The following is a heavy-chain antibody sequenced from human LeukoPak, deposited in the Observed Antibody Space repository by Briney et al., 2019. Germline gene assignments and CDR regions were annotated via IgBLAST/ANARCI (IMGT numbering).Heavy chain of an antibody. Sequence: GGSLRVSCVASGFTLSSNYMSCVRPAPGKGRGWVSVIYSGGSTNYADSVKGRCTITRDNYKNTLYLQMNSLRAEDTAVYYCARIGYYYDSSGFPFDYWGQGTLVTVSS. D-gene: IGHD3-22*01. V-gene: IGHV3-53*01. CDR2: IYSGGST. CDR1: GFTLSSNY. CDR3: ARIGYYYDSSGFPFDY. J-gene: IGHJ4*02.